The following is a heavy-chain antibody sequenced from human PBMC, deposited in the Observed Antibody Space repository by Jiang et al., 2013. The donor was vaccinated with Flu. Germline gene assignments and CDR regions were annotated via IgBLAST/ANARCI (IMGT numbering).Heavy chain of an antibody. CDR1: GFTFSSYG. CDR2: ISYDGSNK. Sequence: VVQPGRSLRLSCAASGFTFSSYGMHWVRQAPGKGLEWVAVISYDGSNKYYADSVKGRFTISRDNSKNTLYLQMNSLRAEDTAVYYCASTEIQLWPFDYWGQGTLVTVSS. V-gene: IGHV3-30*03. D-gene: IGHD5-18*01. CDR3: ASTEIQLWPFDY. J-gene: IGHJ4*02.